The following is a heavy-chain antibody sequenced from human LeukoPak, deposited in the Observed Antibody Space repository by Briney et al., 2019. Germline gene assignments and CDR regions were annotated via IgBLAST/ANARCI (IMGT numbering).Heavy chain of an antibody. CDR3: AKDLRPSSGYYRLRGYYFDY. CDR2: ISGSGGST. J-gene: IGHJ4*02. D-gene: IGHD3-22*01. Sequence: GGSLRLSCAASGFTFSNAWMSWVRQAPGKGLEWVSAISGSGGSTYYADSVKGRFTISRDNSKNTLYLQMNSLRAEDTAVYYCAKDLRPSSGYYRLRGYYFDYWGQGTLVTVSS. CDR1: GFTFSNAW. V-gene: IGHV3-23*01.